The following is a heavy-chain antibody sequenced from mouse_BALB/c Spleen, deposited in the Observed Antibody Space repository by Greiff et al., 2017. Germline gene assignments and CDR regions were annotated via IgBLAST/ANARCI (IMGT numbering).Heavy chain of an antibody. CDR3: TRDHYGSSYDYAMDY. V-gene: IGHV5-6-4*01. D-gene: IGHD1-1*01. CDR1: GFTFSSYT. Sequence: EVQRVESGGGLVKPGGSLKLSCAASGFTFSSYTMSWVRQTPEKRLEWVATISSGGSYTYYPDSVKGRFTISRDNAKNTLYLQMSSLKSEDTAMYYCTRDHYGSSYDYAMDYWGQGTSVTVSS. CDR2: ISSGGSYT. J-gene: IGHJ4*01.